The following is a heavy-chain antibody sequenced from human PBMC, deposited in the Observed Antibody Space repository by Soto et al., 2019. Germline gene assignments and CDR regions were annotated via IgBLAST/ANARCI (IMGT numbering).Heavy chain of an antibody. V-gene: IGHV3-30*18. D-gene: IGHD2-15*01. CDR1: GFIFSSYG. J-gene: IGHJ6*02. Sequence: QVQLVESGGGVVQPGRSLRLSCAASGFIFSSYGMHWVCQAPGKGLEWVALISYDGTNKYYADSVKGRFTISRDNSKNTLYLQMNSLRAEDTAVYYCAKDRGGYCSGGSCFSVNYYYGMDGWGQGTTATVSS. CDR3: AKDRGGYCSGGSCFSVNYYYGMDG. CDR2: ISYDGTNK.